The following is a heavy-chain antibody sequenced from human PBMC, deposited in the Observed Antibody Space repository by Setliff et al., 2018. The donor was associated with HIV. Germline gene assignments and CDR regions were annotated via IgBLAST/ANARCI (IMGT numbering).Heavy chain of an antibody. J-gene: IGHJ6*03. D-gene: IGHD2-15*01. CDR2: IKEDGSEK. CDR1: GGSISTYH. V-gene: IGHV3-7*01. Sequence: PSETLSLTCSVSGGSISTYHWSWIRQPPGKGLEWLANIKEDGSEKYYVDSVRGRFTISRDNAKNSLYLQMNSLRAEDTAVYYCARDATRGGDMDVWAKGTTVTVSS. CDR3: ARDATRGGDMDV.